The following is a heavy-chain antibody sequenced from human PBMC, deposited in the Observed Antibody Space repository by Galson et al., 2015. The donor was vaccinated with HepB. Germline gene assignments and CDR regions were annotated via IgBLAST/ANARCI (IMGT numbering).Heavy chain of an antibody. D-gene: IGHD1-26*01. J-gene: IGHJ5*02. Sequence: TLSLTCAVSGGSISSSNWWSWVRQPPGKGLEWIGEIYHSGSTNYNPSLKSRVTISVDKSKNQFSLKLSSVTAADTAVYYCARERSGSNTWFDPWGQGTLVTVSS. CDR2: IYHSGST. V-gene: IGHV4-4*02. CDR1: GGSISSSNW. CDR3: ARERSGSNTWFDP.